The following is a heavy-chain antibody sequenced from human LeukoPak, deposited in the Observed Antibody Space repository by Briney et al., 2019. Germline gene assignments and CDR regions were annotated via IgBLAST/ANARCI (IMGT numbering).Heavy chain of an antibody. J-gene: IGHJ4*02. D-gene: IGHD6-13*01. CDR3: ARGQLG. Sequence: GGSLRLSCAASGFSFSNYYMRCIRQAPGKGLEWVSYISSSGSTAYYADSVKGRFTISRDNAKNSLYLQMNSLGAEDMAVYYCARGQLGRGQGTLVTVSS. V-gene: IGHV3-11*04. CDR1: GFSFSNYY. CDR2: ISSSGSTA.